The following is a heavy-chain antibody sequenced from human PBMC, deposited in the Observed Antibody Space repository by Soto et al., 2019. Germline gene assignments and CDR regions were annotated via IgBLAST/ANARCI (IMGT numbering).Heavy chain of an antibody. Sequence: PSETLSLTXTVSGGSISSGGYYWSWIRQHPGKGLEWIGYIYYSGSTYYNPSLKSRVTISVDTSKNQFSLKLSSVTAADTAVYYCARATIASDSSGYYHFDYWGQGTLVTVS. CDR2: IYYSGST. CDR1: GGSISSGGYY. J-gene: IGHJ4*02. V-gene: IGHV4-31*02. CDR3: ARATIASDSSGYYHFDY. D-gene: IGHD3-22*01.